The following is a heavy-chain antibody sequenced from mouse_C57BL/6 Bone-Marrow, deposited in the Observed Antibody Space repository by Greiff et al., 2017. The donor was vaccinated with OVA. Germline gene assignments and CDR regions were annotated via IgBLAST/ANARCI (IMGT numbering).Heavy chain of an antibody. CDR3: ARSGDGFKWYFDV. Sequence: QVQLKQPGAELVKPGASVTLSCKASGYTFTSYWMQWVKQRPGQGLEWIGEIDPSDSYTNYNQKFKGKATLTVDTSSSTAYMQLSSLTSEDSAVYYCARSGDGFKWYFDVWGTGTTVTVSS. D-gene: IGHD2-3*01. V-gene: IGHV1-50*01. CDR2: IDPSDSYT. J-gene: IGHJ1*03. CDR1: GYTFTSYW.